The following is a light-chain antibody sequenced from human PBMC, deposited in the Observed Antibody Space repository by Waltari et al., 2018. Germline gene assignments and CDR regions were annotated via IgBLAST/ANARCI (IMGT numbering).Light chain of an antibody. Sequence: QSVLTQPPAVSEAPRQRVTISCSGSRSNVGNNDLNWYQQLPGQAPKLIIYYDDLLPLGVSDRFSCATSGTSASLAISVLQSEAEADYSCAAWDDSLNGPVFGGGTKLTVL. V-gene: IGLV1-36*01. CDR2: YDD. CDR3: AAWDDSLNGPV. J-gene: IGLJ2*01. CDR1: RSNVGNND.